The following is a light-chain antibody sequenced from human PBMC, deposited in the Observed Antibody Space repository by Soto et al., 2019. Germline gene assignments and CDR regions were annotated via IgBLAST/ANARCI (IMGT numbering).Light chain of an antibody. CDR2: EVS. CDR3: SSYTSTSPLV. CDR1: SSDVGGYNY. Sequence: QDVVTEPAWVSGSPGESVAISCTGTSSDVGGYNYVSWYQQHPGKAPKLMIYEVSNRPSGVSNRFSGSKSGNTASLTISGLQAEDEADYHCSSYTSTSPLVFGGGPNVTVL. J-gene: IGLJ2*01. V-gene: IGLV2-14*01.